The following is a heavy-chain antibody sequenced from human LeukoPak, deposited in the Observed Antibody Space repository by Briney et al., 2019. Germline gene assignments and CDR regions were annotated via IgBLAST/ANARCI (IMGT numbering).Heavy chain of an antibody. CDR1: GFTFSNYA. J-gene: IGHJ3*02. CDR2: ISYDGSNK. V-gene: IGHV3-30*18. Sequence: GRSLRLSCAASGFTFSNYAMHWARRAPGKGLEWVAVISYDGSNKYYADSVKGRFTISRDNSKNTLYLQMNSLRAEDTAVYYCAKLYGIYGGNSGDAFDIWGQGTMVTVSS. D-gene: IGHD4-23*01. CDR3: AKLYGIYGGNSGDAFDI.